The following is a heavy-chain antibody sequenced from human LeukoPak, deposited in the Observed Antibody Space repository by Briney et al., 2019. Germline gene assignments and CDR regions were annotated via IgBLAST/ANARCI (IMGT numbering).Heavy chain of an antibody. CDR2: ISYDGSNK. J-gene: IGHJ3*02. D-gene: IGHD4-23*01. CDR1: GFTFSSYG. V-gene: IGHV3-30*03. Sequence: GGSLRLSCAASGFTFSSYGMHWVRQAPGKGLEWVAVISYDGSNKYYADSVKGRFTISRDNSKSTLYLQMNSLRAEDTAVYYCARVLTTVVRYDAFDIWGQGTMVTVSS. CDR3: ARVLTTVVRYDAFDI.